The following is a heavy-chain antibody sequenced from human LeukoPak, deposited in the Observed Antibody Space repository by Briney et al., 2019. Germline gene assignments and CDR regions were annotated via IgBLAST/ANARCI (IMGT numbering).Heavy chain of an antibody. V-gene: IGHV1-46*01. CDR3: AKEQTYYYDSSGYEPFDY. CDR1: GYTFTSYY. J-gene: IGHJ4*02. D-gene: IGHD3-22*01. CDR2: INPSGGSA. Sequence: ASVKVSCKASGYTFTSYYMHWVRQAPGQGLEWMGIINPSGGSASYAQKFQGRVTMTRDTSTSTVYMELNSLRAEDTAVYYCAKEQTYYYDSSGYEPFDYWGQGTLVTVSS.